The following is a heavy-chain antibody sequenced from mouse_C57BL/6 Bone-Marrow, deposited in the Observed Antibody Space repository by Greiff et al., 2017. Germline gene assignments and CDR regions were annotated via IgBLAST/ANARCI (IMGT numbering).Heavy chain of an antibody. CDR3: AGNYYGSSEFAY. Sequence: EVLLVESGGGLVKPGASLTLSCAASGFTFSDYGMHWVRQAPEHGLEWVGYISRGSSTISYAATVKGRFIISRDNTKHTLFLEMPSLTSEATAMFYCAGNYYGSSEFAYWGQGTLVTVSA. D-gene: IGHD1-1*01. V-gene: IGHV5-17*01. CDR2: ISRGSSTI. J-gene: IGHJ3*01. CDR1: GFTFSDYG.